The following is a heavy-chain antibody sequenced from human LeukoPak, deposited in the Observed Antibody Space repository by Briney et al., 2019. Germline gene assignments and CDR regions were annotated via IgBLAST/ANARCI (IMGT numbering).Heavy chain of an antibody. V-gene: IGHV1-46*01. D-gene: IGHD4-17*01. Sequence: ASVKVSCKASGYTFTSYYLHWVRQAPGQRLEWMGVIDASDGSTTYAQKFQGRVTVARDTSTSTVYMELSSLISDDTAVYYCARGFTVNDIDNWGQGTLVTVSS. J-gene: IGHJ4*02. CDR2: IDASDGST. CDR3: ARGFTVNDIDN. CDR1: GYTFTSYY.